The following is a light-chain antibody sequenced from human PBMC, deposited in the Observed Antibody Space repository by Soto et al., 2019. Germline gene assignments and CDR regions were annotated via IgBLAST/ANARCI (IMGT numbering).Light chain of an antibody. CDR3: HQYGSSLTWT. Sequence: EIVLTQSPDTLSLSPGERATLSCRASQSVSSNLAWYQQKPGQATRLLMYGASTRGAGIPDRFSGSGSGTDFTLTISRLEPEDFAMYFFHQYGSSLTWTFGPGTKVEIK. CDR1: QSVSSN. CDR2: GAS. V-gene: IGKV3-20*01. J-gene: IGKJ1*01.